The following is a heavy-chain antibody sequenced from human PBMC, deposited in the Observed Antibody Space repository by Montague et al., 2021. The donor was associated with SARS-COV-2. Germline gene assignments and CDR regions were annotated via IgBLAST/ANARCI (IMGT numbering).Heavy chain of an antibody. CDR2: IYYSGSS. D-gene: IGHD2-21*01. CDR3: AKARTSLIVVVNEFDY. CDR1: GGSISSGSYY. Sequence: TLSLTCTVSGGSISSGSYYWSWIRQHPGKGLEWIGYIYYSGSSYSNPSLKSRVTISVDTSKNQFSLRLSSVTAADTAVYYCAKARTSLIVVVNEFDYWGQGTLVTVSS. J-gene: IGHJ4*02. V-gene: IGHV4-31*03.